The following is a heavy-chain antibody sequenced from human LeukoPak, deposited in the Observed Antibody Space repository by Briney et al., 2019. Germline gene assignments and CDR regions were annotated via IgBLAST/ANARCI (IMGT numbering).Heavy chain of an antibody. V-gene: IGHV3-23*01. CDR2: ISGSGGST. CDR3: AKGTSSSCYSAPNY. Sequence: GGSLRLSCAASGFTYSSYAMSWVRQAPGKGLEWVSAISGSGGSTYYADSVKGRFTISRDNSKNTLYLQMNSLRAEDTAVYYCAKGTSSSCYSAPNYWGQGTLATVSS. D-gene: IGHD2-15*01. CDR1: GFTYSSYA. J-gene: IGHJ4*02.